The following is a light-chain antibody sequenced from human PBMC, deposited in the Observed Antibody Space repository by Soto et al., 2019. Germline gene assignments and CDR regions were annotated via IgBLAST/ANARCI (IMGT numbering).Light chain of an antibody. CDR3: QQFGNSPRP. V-gene: IGKV3-20*01. Sequence: VLSQSPGRLSLSPGERATLSCRASQSVPSTYFAWYQQKSDQPPRLLISGTSNRATGIPDRFSGSGSGRDFTLTISRLEPEDFAVYFCQQFGNSPRPFGQGTKVDSK. J-gene: IGKJ1*01. CDR1: QSVPSTY. CDR2: GTS.